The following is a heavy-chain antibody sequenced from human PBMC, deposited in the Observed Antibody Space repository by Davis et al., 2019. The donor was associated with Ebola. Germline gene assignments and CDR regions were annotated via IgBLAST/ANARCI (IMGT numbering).Heavy chain of an antibody. Sequence: SVTVSCKTSGGPFSSHPISWVRQALRQGLEWMGGIIPIFDTPHYAQKFQGRITITADASTSTAYMELSSLRSEDTATYFCARDFDGGNYYFDYWGPGTPVTVSS. D-gene: IGHD3-9*01. V-gene: IGHV1-69*13. J-gene: IGHJ4*02. CDR3: ARDFDGGNYYFDY. CDR1: GGPFSSHP. CDR2: IIPIFDTP.